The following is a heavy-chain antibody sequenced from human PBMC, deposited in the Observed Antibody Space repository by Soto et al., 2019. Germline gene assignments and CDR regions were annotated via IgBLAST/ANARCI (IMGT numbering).Heavy chain of an antibody. J-gene: IGHJ6*03. CDR1: GGSISSSSYY. V-gene: IGHV4-39*01. D-gene: IGHD3-10*01. CDR2: IYYSGST. Sequence: PSETLSLTCTVSGGSISSSSYYWGWIRQPPGKGLEWIGSIYYSGSTYYNPSLKSRVTISVDPSKNQFSLKLSSVTAADTAVYYCARPRRYGSGRHHPNYYYYMDVWGKGTTVTVSS. CDR3: ARPRRYGSGRHHPNYYYYMDV.